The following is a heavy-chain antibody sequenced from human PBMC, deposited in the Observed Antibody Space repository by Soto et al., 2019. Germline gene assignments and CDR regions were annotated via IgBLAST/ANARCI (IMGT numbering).Heavy chain of an antibody. J-gene: IGHJ3*02. V-gene: IGHV3-21*01. D-gene: IGHD6-13*01. CDR3: ARKMAAAIDAFDI. CDR1: GFTFSSYS. CDR2: ISSSSSYI. Sequence: EVQLVESGGGLVKPGGSLRLSCATSGFTFSSYSMNWVRQAPGKGLEWVSSISSSSSYIYYADSVKGRFTISRDNAKISLYLQMNSLRAEDTAVYYCARKMAAAIDAFDIWGQGTMVTVSS.